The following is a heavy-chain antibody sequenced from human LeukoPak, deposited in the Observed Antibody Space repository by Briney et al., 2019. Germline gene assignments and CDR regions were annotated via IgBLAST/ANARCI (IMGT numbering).Heavy chain of an antibody. CDR2: IKQDGSEK. D-gene: IGHD3-16*02. Sequence: GGSLRLSCAASGFTFSSYWMIGVRQAPGKGLEWVANIKQDGSEKYYVDSVKGRFTISRDNAKNSLYLQMNSLRAEDTAVYYCARRAYDYVWGSYRYSLDYWGQGTLVTVSS. V-gene: IGHV3-7*01. CDR1: GFTFSSYW. J-gene: IGHJ4*02. CDR3: ARRAYDYVWGSYRYSLDY.